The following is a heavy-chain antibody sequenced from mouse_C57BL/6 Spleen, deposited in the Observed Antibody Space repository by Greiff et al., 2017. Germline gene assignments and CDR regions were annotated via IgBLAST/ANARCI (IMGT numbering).Heavy chain of an antibody. CDR3: ARDEGIVRRAA. CDR2: IIPSNGGT. J-gene: IGHJ3*01. CDR1: GYTFTSYW. Sequence: VQLQQPGTELVKPGASVKLSCKATGYTFTSYWMHWVQQRPGQGLEWIGEIIPSNGGTNYNEKFKGKATLTVDQSSSTAYMQLSSLTSEDSAVYYCARDEGIVRRAAWGPGTLVTFSA. D-gene: IGHD2-12*01. V-gene: IGHV1-53*01.